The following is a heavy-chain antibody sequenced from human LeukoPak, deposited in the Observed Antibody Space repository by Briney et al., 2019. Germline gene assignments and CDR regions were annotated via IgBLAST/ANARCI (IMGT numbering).Heavy chain of an antibody. J-gene: IGHJ4*02. CDR3: ARRRLGYYFDY. D-gene: IGHD5-24*01. Sequence: SETLSLTCGVYGGSFSGYYWSWIRQPPGKGLEWIGETNPRGSTNYNPSLKSRVTLSADTSKNQFSLTLNSVTAADTAVYYCARRRLGYYFDYWGQGTLVTVSS. CDR2: TNPRGST. CDR1: GGSFSGYY. V-gene: IGHV4-34*01.